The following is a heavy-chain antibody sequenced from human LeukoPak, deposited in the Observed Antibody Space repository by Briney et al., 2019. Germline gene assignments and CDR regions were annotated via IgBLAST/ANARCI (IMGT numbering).Heavy chain of an antibody. CDR2: INHSGST. CDR3: ARGKINYYDSSGYPPFFDY. D-gene: IGHD3-22*01. Sequence: SETLSLTCAVYGGSFSGYYWSWIPQPPGKGLEWIGEINHSGSTNYNPSLKSRVTISVDTSKNQFSLKLSSVTAADTAVYYCARGKINYYDSSGYPPFFDYWGQGTLVTVSS. CDR1: GGSFSGYY. V-gene: IGHV4-34*01. J-gene: IGHJ4*02.